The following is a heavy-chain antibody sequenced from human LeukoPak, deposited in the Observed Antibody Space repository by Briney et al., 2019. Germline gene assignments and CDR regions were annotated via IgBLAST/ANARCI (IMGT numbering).Heavy chain of an antibody. CDR1: GFTSSTYA. J-gene: IGHJ3*02. D-gene: IGHD5-18*01. CDR3: AKDEREYSYGYDAFDI. V-gene: IGHV3-23*01. Sequence: GGSLRLSCAASGFTSSTYAMTWVRQAPGKGLEWVSATSGSGGSTYYADSVKGRFTISRDNSKNTLYLQMNSLRAEDTAVYYCAKDEREYSYGYDAFDIWGQGTMVTVSS. CDR2: TSGSGGST.